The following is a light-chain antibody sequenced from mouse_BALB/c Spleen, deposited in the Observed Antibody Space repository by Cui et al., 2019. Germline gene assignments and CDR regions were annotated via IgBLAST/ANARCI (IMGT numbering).Light chain of an antibody. CDR2: RTS. J-gene: IGKJ5*01. Sequence: ENVLTQSPAIMAASLGQKVTMTCSASSSVSSSYLNWYQQKSGASPKPLIHRTSNLASGVPARFSGSGSGTSYSLTISSVEAEDDATYYCQQWSGYPLTFGAGTKLELK. V-gene: IGKV4-58*01. CDR3: QQWSGYPLT. CDR1: SSVSSSY.